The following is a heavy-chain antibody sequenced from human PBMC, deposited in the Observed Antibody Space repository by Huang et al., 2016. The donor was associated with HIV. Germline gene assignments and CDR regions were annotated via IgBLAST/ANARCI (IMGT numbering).Heavy chain of an antibody. Sequence: QVQLQESGPGLVKPSETLSLTCTGSGGSISTYYWSWIRQPPGKGLEWIGFIYDSWSTNNNPSLKSRVTMSVDTSKIQFSLKLSSVTAADTAVYYCARGEEVAGYYYDYGMDVWGQGTTVTVSS. V-gene: IGHV4-59*01. CDR1: GGSISTYY. J-gene: IGHJ6*02. CDR2: IYDSWST. CDR3: ARGEEVAGYYYDYGMDV. D-gene: IGHD6-19*01.